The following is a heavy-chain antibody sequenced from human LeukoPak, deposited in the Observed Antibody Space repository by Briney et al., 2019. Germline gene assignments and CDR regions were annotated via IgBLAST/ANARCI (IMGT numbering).Heavy chain of an antibody. Sequence: GGSLRLSCAASGFIFSDYGMHWVRQAPGKGLEWVAFIRKDGVNTNYIDSVKGRFTISRDTSNKMVYLQMNSLRTEDMAVYYCAKDRAGNSWNFDYWGQGTLVAVSS. J-gene: IGHJ4*02. D-gene: IGHD6-13*01. CDR2: IRKDGVNT. CDR3: AKDRAGNSWNFDY. CDR1: GFIFSDYG. V-gene: IGHV3-30*02.